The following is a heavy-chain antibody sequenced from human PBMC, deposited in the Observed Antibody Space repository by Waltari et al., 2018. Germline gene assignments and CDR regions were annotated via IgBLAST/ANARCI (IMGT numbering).Heavy chain of an antibody. Sequence: EVQLVESGGGLIQPGGSLRLSCAASGFTVSSNYMSWVRQAPGKGLEWVAVIYSGGSTYDADAVKGRFTISRDNSKNTLYLQMNSLRAEDTAVYYCARGEDGGSYYFYWGQGTLVTVSS. CDR2: IYSGGST. CDR3: ARGEDGGSYYFY. D-gene: IGHD1-26*01. V-gene: IGHV3-53*01. CDR1: GFTVSSNY. J-gene: IGHJ4*02.